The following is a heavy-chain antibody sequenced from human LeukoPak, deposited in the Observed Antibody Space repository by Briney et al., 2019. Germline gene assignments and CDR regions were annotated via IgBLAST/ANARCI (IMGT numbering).Heavy chain of an antibody. J-gene: IGHJ4*02. CDR2: IYYSGIT. Sequence: PSETLSLTCTVSGGSISSSTYYWGWIRQPPGKGLEWIGSIYYSGITYYNPSLKSQVTISVDTSKNQFSLKLSSVTAADTAVYYCARLNVLRFLEWFFDNWGQGTLVTVSS. CDR3: ARLNVLRFLEWFFDN. CDR1: GGSISSSTYY. D-gene: IGHD3-3*01. V-gene: IGHV4-39*01.